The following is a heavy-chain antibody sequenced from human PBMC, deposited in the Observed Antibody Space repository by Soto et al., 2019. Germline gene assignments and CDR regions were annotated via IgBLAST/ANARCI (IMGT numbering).Heavy chain of an antibody. J-gene: IGHJ6*03. CDR1: GFTFSSNA. Sequence: GGSLRLSCAASGFTFSSNAMSWVRQAPGKGLAWVSGIGGSGGSIYYADSVKGRFTISRDNSKNTLYLQMNSLRAEDTAVYYCAKSSLGNYYYMDVWGKGTTVTVSS. CDR3: AKSSLGNYYYMDV. D-gene: IGHD1-26*01. V-gene: IGHV3-23*01. CDR2: IGGSGGSI.